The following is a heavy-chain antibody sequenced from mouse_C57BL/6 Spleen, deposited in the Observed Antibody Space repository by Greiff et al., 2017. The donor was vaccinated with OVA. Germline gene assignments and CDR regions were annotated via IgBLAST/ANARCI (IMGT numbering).Heavy chain of an antibody. CDR1: GFTFSSYT. J-gene: IGHJ2*01. D-gene: IGHD1-1*01. CDR3: ARHGDYGSLDY. CDR2: ISGGGGNT. Sequence: EVQVVESGGGLVKPGGSLKLSCAASGFTFSSYTMSWVRQTPEKRLEWVATISGGGGNTYYPDSVKGRFTISRDNAKNTLYLQMSSLRSEDTALYYCARHGDYGSLDYWGQGTTLTVSS. V-gene: IGHV5-9*01.